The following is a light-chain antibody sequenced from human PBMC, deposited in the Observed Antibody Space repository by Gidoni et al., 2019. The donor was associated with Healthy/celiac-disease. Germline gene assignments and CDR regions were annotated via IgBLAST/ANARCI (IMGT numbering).Light chain of an antibody. V-gene: IGLV2-23*02. CDR3: CSYAGSSSYV. CDR1: SSDVGSYKL. J-gene: IGLJ1*01. CDR2: EVS. Sequence: QSALTQPASVSGAPGQSITISCTGHSSDVGSYKLVSWYPQHPGKAPKLMIYEVSKRPSGVSTRFSGSPSGNTASLPISVLQAEDEADYSCCSYAGSSSYVFGTGTKVTVL.